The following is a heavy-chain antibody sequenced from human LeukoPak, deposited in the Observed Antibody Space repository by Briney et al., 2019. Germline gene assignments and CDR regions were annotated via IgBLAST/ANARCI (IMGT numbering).Heavy chain of an antibody. CDR2: ISGSGGST. Sequence: GGSLRLSCAASGFTFSSYAMSWVRQAPGKGREWVSAISGSGGSTYYADSVKGRFTISRDNSKNTLYLQMGSLRAEDTAVYYCAKDLRYDSSGYYHLFDYWGQGTLVTVSS. V-gene: IGHV3-23*01. J-gene: IGHJ4*02. CDR1: GFTFSSYA. D-gene: IGHD3-22*01. CDR3: AKDLRYDSSGYYHLFDY.